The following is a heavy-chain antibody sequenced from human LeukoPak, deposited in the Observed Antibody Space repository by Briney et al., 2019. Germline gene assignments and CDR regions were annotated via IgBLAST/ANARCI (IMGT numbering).Heavy chain of an antibody. J-gene: IGHJ4*02. CDR3: VKVSVAAPGSDY. V-gene: IGHV3-7*01. CDR2: INQDGSEK. CDR1: GFIYSNYG. D-gene: IGHD6-13*01. Sequence: GGSLRLSRAASGFIYSNYGMTWVRQAPGKGLEWVANINQDGSEKYYVDSVKGRFTISRDNAKNSLYLQMNSLRAEDTALYYCVKVSVAAPGSDYWGQGTLVTVSS.